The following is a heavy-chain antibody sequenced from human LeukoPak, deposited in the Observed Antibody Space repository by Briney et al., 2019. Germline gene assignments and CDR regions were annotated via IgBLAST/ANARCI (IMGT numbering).Heavy chain of an antibody. CDR3: ATAGLIAVAGTIDAFDI. D-gene: IGHD6-19*01. V-gene: IGHV4-34*01. CDR2: INHSGST. J-gene: IGHJ3*02. CDR1: GGSINSYY. Sequence: SETLSLTCTVSGGSINSYYWSWIRQPPGKGLEWIGEINHSGSTNYNPSLKSRVTISVDTSKNQFSLKLSSVTAADTAVYYCATAGLIAVAGTIDAFDIWGQGTMVTVSS.